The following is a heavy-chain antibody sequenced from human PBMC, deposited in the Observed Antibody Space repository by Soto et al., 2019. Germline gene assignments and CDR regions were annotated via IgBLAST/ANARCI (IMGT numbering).Heavy chain of an antibody. CDR2: IFHDGTA. CDR3: ARLVYDTRLNYMYFDF. CDR1: GVSISSVNW. V-gene: IGHV4-4*02. Sequence: SETLSLTCAVSGVSISSVNWWTWVRQSPQRGLEYIGEIFHDGTANYYPSFERRVAISVDTSKNQFSLKLTSVTAADTAIYFCARLVYDTRLNYMYFDFWGQGTLVTVSS. D-gene: IGHD3-10*01. J-gene: IGHJ4*02.